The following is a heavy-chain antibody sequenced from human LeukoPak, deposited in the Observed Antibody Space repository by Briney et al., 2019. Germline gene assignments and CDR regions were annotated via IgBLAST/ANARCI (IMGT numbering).Heavy chain of an antibody. CDR1: GFTFSSYA. CDR3: AKDIGVLLWFGEPT. CDR2: ISGSGGST. J-gene: IGHJ4*02. Sequence: PGGSLRLSCAASGFTFSSYAMSWVRQAPGKGLEWISAISGSGGSTYYADSVKGRFTISRDNSKNTLYLQMNSLRAEDTAVYYCAKDIGVLLWFGEPTGGQGTLVTVSS. D-gene: IGHD3-10*01. V-gene: IGHV3-23*01.